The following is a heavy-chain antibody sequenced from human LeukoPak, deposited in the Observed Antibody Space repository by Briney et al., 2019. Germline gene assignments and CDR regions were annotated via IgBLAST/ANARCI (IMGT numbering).Heavy chain of an antibody. CDR1: GFTFSSYA. D-gene: IGHD3-10*01. CDR2: ISGSGGST. Sequence: GGSLRLFCAASGFTFSSYAMSWVRQAPGKGLEWVSAISGSGGSTYYADSVKGRFTISRDNSKNTLYLQMNSLRAEDTAVYYCAKFMVRAQGPYYYYYYGMDVWGQGTTVTVSS. V-gene: IGHV3-23*01. CDR3: AKFMVRAQGPYYYYYYGMDV. J-gene: IGHJ6*02.